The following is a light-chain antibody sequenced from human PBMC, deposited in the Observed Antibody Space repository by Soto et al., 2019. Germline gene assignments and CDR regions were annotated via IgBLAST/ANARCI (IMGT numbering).Light chain of an antibody. CDR2: YAS. CDR1: QSVSSN. J-gene: IGKJ1*01. CDR3: QQYHNWPPSWT. Sequence: EIVMTQSPATLSVSPGERATLSCKASQSVSSNLAWYQQKPGQAPRLLIYYASTRATGIPARFSGSGSGTEFTLTISSLQSEDFAVYYCQQYHNWPPSWTFGQGTKVEMK. V-gene: IGKV3-15*01.